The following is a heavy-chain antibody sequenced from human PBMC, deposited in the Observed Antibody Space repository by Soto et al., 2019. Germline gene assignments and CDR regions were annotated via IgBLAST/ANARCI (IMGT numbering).Heavy chain of an antibody. CDR3: EKDSVARGYFQN. D-gene: IGHD6-19*01. CDR2: IIGGGGST. J-gene: IGHJ1*01. V-gene: IGHV3-23*01. Sequence: VGSLRLSCAASGFTFSSYAMSWVRQAPGKGLEWVSAIIGGGGSTYYADSVKGRFTISRDNSKNTLYLQMNSLRAEDKAVYYCEKDSVARGYFQNWGQGTMVPVSS. CDR1: GFTFSSYA.